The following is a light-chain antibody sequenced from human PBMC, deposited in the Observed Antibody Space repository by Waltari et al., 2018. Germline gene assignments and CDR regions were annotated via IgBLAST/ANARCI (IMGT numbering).Light chain of an antibody. Sequence: HTVLTQKPSLTVSPGGTVTPTCAPSTGAVPSGFSPNCFQQKPGQAPRALIYSITQRHSWTPARFSGSLLGGKAALTLSGVQPEDEAVYYCLLYYGALDWIFGGGTNLTVL. V-gene: IGLV7-43*01. CDR2: SIT. J-gene: IGLJ2*01. CDR1: TGAVPSGFS. CDR3: LLYYGALDWI.